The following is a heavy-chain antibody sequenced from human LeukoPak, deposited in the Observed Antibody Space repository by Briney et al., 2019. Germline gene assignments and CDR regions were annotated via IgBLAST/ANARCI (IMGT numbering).Heavy chain of an antibody. V-gene: IGHV3-7*01. Sequence: GGSLRLSCAASGFTFSSYWMSWVRQAPGKGLEWVANIKQDGSEKYYVDSVKGRFTISRDDAKNSLYLQMNSLRAEDTAVYYCARENPHPRYYDILTGYYPLREFDYWGQGTLVTVSS. CDR1: GFTFSSYW. CDR2: IKQDGSEK. D-gene: IGHD3-9*01. J-gene: IGHJ4*02. CDR3: ARENPHPRYYDILTGYYPLREFDY.